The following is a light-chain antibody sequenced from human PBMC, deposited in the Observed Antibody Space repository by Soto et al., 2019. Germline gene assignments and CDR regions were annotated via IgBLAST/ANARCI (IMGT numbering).Light chain of an antibody. Sequence: QSVLTQPASVSGSPGQSITFSCTGTSSDVGSYDYVSWHQQHPGKAPKLIIYDVNNRPSGVPSRFSGSKSGNTASLIISGLQTEDDAEYYRCAYSTSGTHVFGTG. J-gene: IGLJ1*01. V-gene: IGLV2-14*03. CDR3: CAYSTSGTHV. CDR2: DVN. CDR1: SSDVGSYDY.